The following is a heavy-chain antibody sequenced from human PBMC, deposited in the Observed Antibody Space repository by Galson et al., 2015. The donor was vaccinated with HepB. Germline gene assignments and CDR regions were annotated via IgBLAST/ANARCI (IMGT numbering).Heavy chain of an antibody. CDR1: GFTFSSYG. D-gene: IGHD6-6*01. CDR3: ARERIAARPYYYYGMDV. CDR2: IWYDGSNK. J-gene: IGHJ6*02. V-gene: IGHV3-33*01. Sequence: SLRLSCAASGFTFSSYGMHWVRQAPGKGLEWVAVIWYDGSNKYYADSVKGRFTISRDNSKNTLYLQMNSLRAEDTAVYYCARERIAARPYYYYGMDVWGQGTTVTVSS.